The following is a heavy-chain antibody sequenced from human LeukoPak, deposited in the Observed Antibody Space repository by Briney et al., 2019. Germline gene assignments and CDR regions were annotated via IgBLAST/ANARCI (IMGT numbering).Heavy chain of an antibody. CDR1: GFTFDYA. D-gene: IGHD6-19*01. CDR3: AKDWGAVAGTRSWFDP. Sequence: GGSLRLSCAASGFTFDYAMHWVRQAPGKGLEWVSGISWNSGSIGYADSVKGRFTISRDNAKNSLYLQMNSLRAEDTALYYCAKDWGAVAGTRSWFDPWGQGTLVTVSS. J-gene: IGHJ5*02. V-gene: IGHV3-9*01. CDR2: ISWNSGSI.